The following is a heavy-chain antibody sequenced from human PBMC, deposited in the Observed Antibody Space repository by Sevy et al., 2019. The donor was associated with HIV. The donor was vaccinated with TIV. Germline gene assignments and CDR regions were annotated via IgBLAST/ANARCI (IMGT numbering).Heavy chain of an antibody. Sequence: GESLKISCVASGFTFRSYGMYWVRQAPGKGLGWVAGIWYDGSKESYGDSVKGRFTISRDNSKNTLYLQLNSLRAEDTSTYYCARTSGNDALDIWGQGTMVTVSS. CDR3: ARTSGNDALDI. CDR2: IWYDGSKE. CDR1: GFTFRSYG. D-gene: IGHD3-10*01. V-gene: IGHV3-33*07. J-gene: IGHJ3*02.